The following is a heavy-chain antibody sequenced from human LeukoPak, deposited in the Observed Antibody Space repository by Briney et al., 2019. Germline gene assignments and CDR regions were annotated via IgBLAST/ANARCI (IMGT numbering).Heavy chain of an antibody. Sequence: GGSLRLSCAASGFTFSSYGMSWVRQAPGKGLEWVGRIKSKIHGGTIDYAAPVKGRFTISRDDSENTVYLQMSSLRTEDTAMYYCTTSSVPGIDYWGQGIQVTVSS. CDR3: TTSSVPGIDY. J-gene: IGHJ4*02. V-gene: IGHV3-15*01. CDR1: GFTFSSYG. CDR2: IKSKIHGGTI. D-gene: IGHD6-19*01.